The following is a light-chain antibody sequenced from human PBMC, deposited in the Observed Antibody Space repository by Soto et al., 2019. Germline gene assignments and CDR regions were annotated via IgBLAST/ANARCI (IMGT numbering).Light chain of an antibody. CDR2: GAS. J-gene: IGKJ2*01. CDR3: QQYGSSPYT. CDR1: QSVSSSY. Sequence: EIVLTQSPGTLSLSPGERATLSCRASQSVSSSYLAWYQQKPGQAPRLLIYGASSRATGISDRFSGSGSGTDFTLTISRLDPEDFAVYYCQQYGSSPYTFGQGTKLEIK. V-gene: IGKV3-20*01.